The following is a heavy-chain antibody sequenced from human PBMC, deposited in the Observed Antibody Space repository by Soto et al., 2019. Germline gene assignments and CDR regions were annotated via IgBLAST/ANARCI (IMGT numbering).Heavy chain of an antibody. V-gene: IGHV3-21*06. CDR3: ARAHEVAWFDS. D-gene: IGHD2-15*01. J-gene: IGHJ5*01. CDR2: ITNRGTHT. CDR1: VLSFSSYT. Sequence: LRLSCTASVLSFSSYTMNWVRQAPGKGLQWVASITNRGTHTYSADSVKGRFTISRDNDKNSLYLQMNNLRAEDTATYYCARAHEVAWFDSWGLGTPVTVSS.